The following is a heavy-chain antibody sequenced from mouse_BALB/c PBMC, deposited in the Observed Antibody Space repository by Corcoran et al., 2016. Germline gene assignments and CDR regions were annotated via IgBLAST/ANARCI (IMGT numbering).Heavy chain of an antibody. V-gene: IGHV9-3-1*01. CDR1: GYTFTNYG. CDR2: INTYTGEP. Sequence: QIQLVQSGPELKKPGETVKISCKASGYTFTNYGMNWVKQAPGKGLKWMGWINTYTGEPTYADDFKGRFAFSLETSASTAYLQINNLKNEDTATYFGARFYYDERDLDYWGQGTTLTVSS. D-gene: IGHD2-4*01. CDR3: ARFYYDERDLDY. J-gene: IGHJ2*01.